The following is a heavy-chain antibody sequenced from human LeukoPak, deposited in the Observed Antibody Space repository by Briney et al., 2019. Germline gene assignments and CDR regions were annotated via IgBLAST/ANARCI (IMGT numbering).Heavy chain of an antibody. V-gene: IGHV3-21*04. D-gene: IGHD5-24*01. CDR3: ATLFRDGYNDY. Sequence: GGSLRLSCAASGFTFSSYSMNWVRQAPGKGLEWVSSISRSSSYIYYADSVKGRFTVSRDNARNSLYLQMNSLRAEDTAVYYCATLFRDGYNDYWGQGTLVTVSS. J-gene: IGHJ4*02. CDR2: ISRSSSYI. CDR1: GFTFSSYS.